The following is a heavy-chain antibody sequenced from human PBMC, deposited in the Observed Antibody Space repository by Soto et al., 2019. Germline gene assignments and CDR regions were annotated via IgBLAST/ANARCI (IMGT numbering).Heavy chain of an antibody. D-gene: IGHD3-16*01. CDR2: VSQGGAAAYLAEGETT. V-gene: IGHV4-59*01. Sequence: SETLSLTCTVSGAFPNNFFWSWIRQTPGKGLKWIGYVSQGGAAAYLAEGETTGYNPSLESRATISLDLPKNQFSLRLTSVTAADTAVYYCARDRGGITVSSKPLGEWFDSWGQGTLVTVSS. CDR1: GAFPNNFF. J-gene: IGHJ5*01. CDR3: ARDRGGITVSSKPLGEWFDS.